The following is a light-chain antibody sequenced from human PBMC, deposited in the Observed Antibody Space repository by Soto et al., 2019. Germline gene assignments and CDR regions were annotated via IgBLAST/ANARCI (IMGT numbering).Light chain of an antibody. CDR3: QKYSSAPRT. V-gene: IGKV1-27*01. CDR2: AAS. Sequence: DIQMTQSPSSLSASVGDRVTLTCRASQGISYYLAWFQQKPGKVPELLIYAASTLPSGVPSRFSGSGSGKNFTLTISSLQPEDVATYYCQKYSSAPRTFGQGTKLEIK. J-gene: IGKJ2*01. CDR1: QGISYY.